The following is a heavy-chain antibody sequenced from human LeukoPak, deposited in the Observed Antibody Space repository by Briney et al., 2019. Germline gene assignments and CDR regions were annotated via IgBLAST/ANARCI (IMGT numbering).Heavy chain of an antibody. CDR1: RSTFSSHG. CDR2: IRPDGSNK. V-gene: IGHV3-30*02. Sequence: PGGSLRLSCAVSRSTFSSHGMHWVRQAPGKGLEWVAFIRPDGSNKYYADSVKGRFTISRDNSKNTLYLQMNSLRAEDTAVYYCAKDRDSSSWYQSSDWFDPWGQGTLVTVSS. J-gene: IGHJ5*02. CDR3: AKDRDSSSWYQSSDWFDP. D-gene: IGHD6-13*01.